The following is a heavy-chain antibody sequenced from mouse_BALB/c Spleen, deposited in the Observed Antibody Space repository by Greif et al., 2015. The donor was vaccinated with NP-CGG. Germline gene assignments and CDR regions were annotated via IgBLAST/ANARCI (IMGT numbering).Heavy chain of an antibody. D-gene: IGHD4-1*01. J-gene: IGHJ2*01. Sequence: VQLQQSGSVLVRPGASVKLSCKASGYTFTSSWMHWAKQRPGQGLEWIGEIHPNSGNTNYNEKFKGKATLTVDTSSSTAYVDHSSLTSEDSAVYYCARDWYFDYWGQGTTLTVSS. CDR2: IHPNSGNT. CDR1: GYTFTSSW. V-gene: IGHV1S130*01. CDR3: ARDWYFDY.